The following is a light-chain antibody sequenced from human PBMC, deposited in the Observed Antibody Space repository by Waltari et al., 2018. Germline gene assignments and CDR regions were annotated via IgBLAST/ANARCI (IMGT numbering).Light chain of an antibody. CDR2: GAS. Sequence: VILTQSPATLSLSPGERATLSCGASQSVSSYLAWYQQKPGQAPRLLFYGASSRATGIPDRFTGSGSGTEFTLTISSLEPEDFAVYYCQKYSSSPYSFGQGTKVEIK. CDR1: QSVSSY. V-gene: IGKV3-20*01. J-gene: IGKJ2*03. CDR3: QKYSSSPYS.